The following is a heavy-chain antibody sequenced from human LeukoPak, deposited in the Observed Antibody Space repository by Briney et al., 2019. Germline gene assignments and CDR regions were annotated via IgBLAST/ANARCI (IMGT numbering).Heavy chain of an antibody. CDR3: ARTSKEYSSSWTP. CDR1: GFTFSSYS. V-gene: IGHV3-48*04. CDR2: ISSSGSTI. Sequence: GGSLRLSCAASGFTFSSYSMNWVRQAPGKGLEWVSYISSSGSTIYYADSVKGRFTISRDNAKNSLYLQMNSLRAEDTAVYYCARTSKEYSSSWTPWGQGTLVTVSS. J-gene: IGHJ5*02. D-gene: IGHD6-13*01.